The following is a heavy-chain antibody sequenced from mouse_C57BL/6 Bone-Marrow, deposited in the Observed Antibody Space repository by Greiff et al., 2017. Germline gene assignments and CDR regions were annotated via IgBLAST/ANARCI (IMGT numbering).Heavy chain of an antibody. CDR1: GFTFSDYY. D-gene: IGHD1-1*01. Sequence: EVQRVESEGGLVQPGSSMKLSCTASGFTFSDYYMAWVRQVPEKGLEWVANINYDGSSTYYMASLKSRFIISRDNAKNILYLQMSMLKSEDTATYYCARGPYYYGSTWFAYWGQGTLVTVSA. CDR2: INYDGSST. CDR3: ARGPYYYGSTWFAY. J-gene: IGHJ3*01. V-gene: IGHV5-16*01.